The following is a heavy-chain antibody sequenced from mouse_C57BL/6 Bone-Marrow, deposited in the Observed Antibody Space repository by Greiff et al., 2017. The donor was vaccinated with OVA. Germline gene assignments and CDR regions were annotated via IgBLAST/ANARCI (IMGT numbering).Heavy chain of an antibody. CDR2: IDPEDGET. CDR1: GFNIKDYY. V-gene: IGHV14-2*01. J-gene: IGHJ3*01. CDR3: ARHSGGWFAY. D-gene: IGHD3-1*01. Sequence: VQLQQSGAELVKPGASVKLSCTASGFNIKDYYMHWVKQRTEQGLEWIGRIDPEDGETKYAPKFQGKATITADTSSNTADLQLSSLTSEDTAVYYCARHSGGWFAYWGQGTLVTVSA.